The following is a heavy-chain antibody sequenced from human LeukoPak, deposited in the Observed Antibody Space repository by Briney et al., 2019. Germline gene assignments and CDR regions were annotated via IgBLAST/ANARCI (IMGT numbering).Heavy chain of an antibody. CDR3: ARAYERHYYFDY. J-gene: IGHJ4*02. Sequence: GGSLRLSCAASGFTFSDHYMYWVRQAPGEGLECVGRNRNKANSYTTEYAAYVKGRFTISRDDSKNSLYLQMNSLKTEDTAVYYCARAYERHYYFDYWGQGTLVTVSS. CDR1: GFTFSDHY. V-gene: IGHV3-72*01. D-gene: IGHD3-22*01. CDR2: NRNKANSYTT.